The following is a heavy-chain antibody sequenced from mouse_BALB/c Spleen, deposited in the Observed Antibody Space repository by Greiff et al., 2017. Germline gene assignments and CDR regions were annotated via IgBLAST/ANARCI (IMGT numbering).Heavy chain of an antibody. CDR1: GFTFSSYG. CDR3: AREGNYDWGYFDY. J-gene: IGHJ2*01. D-gene: IGHD2-4*01. Sequence: EVKLMESGGGLVQPGGSLKLSCAASGFTFSSYGMSWVRQTPDKRLELVATINSNGGSTYYPDSVKGRFTISRDNAKNTLYLQMSSLKSEDTAMYYCAREGNYDWGYFDYWGQGTTLTVSS. CDR2: INSNGGST. V-gene: IGHV5-6-3*01.